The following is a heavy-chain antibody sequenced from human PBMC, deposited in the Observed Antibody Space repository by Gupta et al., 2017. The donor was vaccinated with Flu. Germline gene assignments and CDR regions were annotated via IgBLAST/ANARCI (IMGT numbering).Heavy chain of an antibody. V-gene: IGHV4-39*01. Sequence: QLQLQESGPGLVKPSETLSLTCTVPGGSISSSSYYWGWIRQPPGKGLEWIGSIYYSGSTYYNPSLKSRVTISVDTSKNQFSLKLSSVTAADTAVYYCARQARGYSSGWYFDLWGRGTLVTVSS. D-gene: IGHD6-19*01. CDR3: ARQARGYSSGWYFDL. CDR1: GGSISSSSYY. CDR2: IYYSGST. J-gene: IGHJ2*01.